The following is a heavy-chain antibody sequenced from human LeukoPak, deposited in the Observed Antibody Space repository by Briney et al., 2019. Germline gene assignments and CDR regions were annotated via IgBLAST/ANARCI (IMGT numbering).Heavy chain of an antibody. J-gene: IGHJ4*02. Sequence: SETLSLTCAVYGGSFSGYYWSWIRQPPGKGLEWIGEINHSGSTNYNPSLKSRVTISVDTSKNQFSLKLSSVTAADTAVYYCARHYDILTSTYYFDYWGQGTLVTVSS. CDR3: ARHYDILTSTYYFDY. V-gene: IGHV4-34*01. D-gene: IGHD3-9*01. CDR1: GGSFSGYY. CDR2: INHSGST.